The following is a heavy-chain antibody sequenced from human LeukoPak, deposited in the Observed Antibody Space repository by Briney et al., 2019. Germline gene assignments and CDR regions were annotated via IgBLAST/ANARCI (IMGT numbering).Heavy chain of an antibody. CDR3: ARGASPDCGGDCYSEGDY. CDR2: INPSGGST. J-gene: IGHJ4*02. Sequence: ASVKASCKASGYTFTSYYMHWVRQAPGQGLEWMGIINPSGGSTSYAQKFQGRVTMTRDTSTSTVYMELSSLRSEDTAVYYCARGASPDCGGDCYSEGDYWGQGTLVTVSS. CDR1: GYTFTSYY. V-gene: IGHV1-46*01. D-gene: IGHD2-21*02.